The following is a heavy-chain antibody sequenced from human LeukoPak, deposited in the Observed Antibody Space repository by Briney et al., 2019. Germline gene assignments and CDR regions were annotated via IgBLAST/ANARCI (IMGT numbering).Heavy chain of an antibody. CDR1: GFTFDDYG. CDR3: ATHVFSEVRYFDWSTNE. D-gene: IGHD3-9*01. CDR2: INQDGSDK. V-gene: IGHV3-7*01. J-gene: IGHJ4*02. Sequence: PGGSLRLSCATSGFTFDDYGMSWVRQAPGKGLEWVANINQDGSDKYYVDFVKGRFTISRDNAKKSLYLQMNSPRAEDTAVYYCATHVFSEVRYFDWSTNEWGQGTLVTVSS.